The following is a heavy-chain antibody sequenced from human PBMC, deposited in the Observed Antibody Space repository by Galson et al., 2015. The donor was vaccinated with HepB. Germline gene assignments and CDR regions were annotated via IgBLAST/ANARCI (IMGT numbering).Heavy chain of an antibody. J-gene: IGHJ3*02. V-gene: IGHV3-64*01. Sequence: SLRLSCAASGFTFSSYAIDWVRQAPGKGLEYVSGISSQGVSTYYANSVKGSFTISRDNSKNTVYLQMGSLRAEDMAVYYCARDRSGSGWYRGAFDIWGQGTVVTVSS. D-gene: IGHD6-19*01. CDR2: ISSQGVST. CDR1: GFTFSSYA. CDR3: ARDRSGSGWYRGAFDI.